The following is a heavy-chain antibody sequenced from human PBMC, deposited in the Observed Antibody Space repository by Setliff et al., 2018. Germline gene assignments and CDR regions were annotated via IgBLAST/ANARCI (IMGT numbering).Heavy chain of an antibody. CDR2: ISGHNGKT. CDR1: GYIFSSYG. D-gene: IGHD3-10*01. Sequence: ASVKVSCKASGYIFSSYGISWVRLAPGQGLEWMGWISGHNGKTMYAQKFQDRVVMTTDTDTGTAYMELRSLRFDDSAIYYCAKEPAVSLTEAVRRSYYDYALDVWGQGTTVTVSS. V-gene: IGHV1-18*01. CDR3: AKEPAVSLTEAVRRSYYDYALDV. J-gene: IGHJ6*02.